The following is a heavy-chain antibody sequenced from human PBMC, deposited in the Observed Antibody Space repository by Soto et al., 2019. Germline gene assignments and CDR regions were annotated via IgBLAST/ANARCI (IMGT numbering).Heavy chain of an antibody. CDR3: ARESAGGGSYRAFDY. Sequence: QVQLQESGPGLVKPSQTLSLTCTVSGGSISSGDYYWSWIRQPPGKGLEWIGYIYYSGSTYYNQSLKSRVTISVDTYKNQFSLKLSSVTAADTAVYYCARESAGGGSYRAFDYWGQGTLVTVSS. CDR2: IYYSGST. D-gene: IGHD1-26*01. CDR1: GGSISSGDYY. V-gene: IGHV4-30-4*01. J-gene: IGHJ4*02.